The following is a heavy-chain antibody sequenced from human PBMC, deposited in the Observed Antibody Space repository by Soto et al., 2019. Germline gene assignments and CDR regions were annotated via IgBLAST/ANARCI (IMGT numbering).Heavy chain of an antibody. CDR1: GISFRASD. CDR2: IIGSDGST. V-gene: IGHV3-23*01. J-gene: IGHJ4*02. CDR3: TKGAHLDY. Sequence: PAGSLGISCASAGISFRASDISWVRQSPGKGLDWVSVIIGSDGSTYYAHSVKGRFTISRDNSKNTLYLQMSGLRVDDTAVYYCTKGAHLDYWGPGTLVTVSS.